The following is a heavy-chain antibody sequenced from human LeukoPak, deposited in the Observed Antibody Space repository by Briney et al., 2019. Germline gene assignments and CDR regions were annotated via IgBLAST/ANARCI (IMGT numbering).Heavy chain of an antibody. J-gene: IGHJ3*02. D-gene: IGHD3-22*01. CDR2: ISGSGGST. CDR3: AKLDYYDSRAFHI. CDR1: GFTLSNYA. V-gene: IGHV3-23*01. Sequence: PGGSLRLSCAVSGFTLSNYAMNWVRQAPGKGLEWVSAISGSGGSTYYADSVKGRFTISSDNSRNTLSLQLNRLRAEDTAVYYCAKLDYYDSRAFHIWGQGTMVTVSS.